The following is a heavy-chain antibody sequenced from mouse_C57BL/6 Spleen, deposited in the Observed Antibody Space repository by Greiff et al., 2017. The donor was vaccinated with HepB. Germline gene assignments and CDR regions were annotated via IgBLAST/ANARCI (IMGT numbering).Heavy chain of an antibody. CDR1: GYTFTDYY. V-gene: IGHV1-26*01. J-gene: IGHJ4*01. CDR2: INPNNGGT. Sequence: EVQLQQSGPELVKPGASVKISCKASGYTFTDYYMHWVKQSHGKSLEWIGDINPNNGGTSYNQKFKGKATLTVDKSSSTAYMELRSLTSEDSAVYYCAMGARYYYAMDYWGQGTSVTVSS. CDR3: AMGARYYYAMDY.